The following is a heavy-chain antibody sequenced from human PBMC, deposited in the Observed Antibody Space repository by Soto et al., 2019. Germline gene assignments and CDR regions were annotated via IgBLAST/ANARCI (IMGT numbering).Heavy chain of an antibody. Sequence: EVQLVESGGVVVQPGGSLRLSCAASGFTFDDYAMHWVRQAPGKGLEWVSLISWDGGSTYYADSVKGRFTISRDNSKNTLYLQMNSLRAEDTALYYRAKDRSPHFWIGYLAWFDPWGQGTLVTVST. CDR2: ISWDGGST. CDR1: GFTFDDYA. J-gene: IGHJ5*02. CDR3: AKDRSPHFWIGYLAWFDP. V-gene: IGHV3-43D*04. D-gene: IGHD3-3*02.